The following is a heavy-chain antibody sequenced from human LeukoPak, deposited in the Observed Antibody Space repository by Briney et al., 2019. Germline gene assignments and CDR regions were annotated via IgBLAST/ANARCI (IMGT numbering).Heavy chain of an antibody. CDR1: GGSISSYY. J-gene: IGHJ4*02. Sequence: MSSETLSLTCTVSGGSISSYYWSWIRQPPGKGLEWIGYIYYSGSTNYNPSLKSRVTISVDTSKNQFSLKLSSVTAADTAVYYCARDNREGYFDYWGQGTLVTVSS. CDR2: IYYSGST. V-gene: IGHV4-59*01. CDR3: ARDNREGYFDY.